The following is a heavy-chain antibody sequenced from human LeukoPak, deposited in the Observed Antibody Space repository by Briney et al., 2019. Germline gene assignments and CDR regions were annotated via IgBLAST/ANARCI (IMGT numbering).Heavy chain of an antibody. CDR1: GGSISSGGYS. CDR2: IYHSGST. CDR3: ARGDFAGYSGPLGS. V-gene: IGHV4-30-2*01. D-gene: IGHD5-12*01. Sequence: KPSQTLSLTCTVSGGSISSGGYSWSWIRQPPGKGLEWIGYIYHSGSTYYNPSLKSRVTISVDRSKNQFSLKLSSVTAADTAVYYCARGDFAGYSGPLGSWGQGTLVTVSS. J-gene: IGHJ4*02.